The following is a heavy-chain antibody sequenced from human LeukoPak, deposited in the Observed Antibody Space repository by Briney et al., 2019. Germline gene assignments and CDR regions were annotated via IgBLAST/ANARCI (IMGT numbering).Heavy chain of an antibody. V-gene: IGHV1-2*02. J-gene: IGHJ3*02. CDR1: GYTFTAYY. Sequence: GASVKVSCKASGYTFTAYYMHWVRQAPGQGLEWMGWINPNSGGTNYAQKLQGRVTMTRDTSTSTAYMEVSRLRSDDTAVYYCARDDDTTMVNGAFDIWGQGTMVTVSS. CDR3: ARDDDTTMVNGAFDI. D-gene: IGHD5-18*01. CDR2: INPNSGGT.